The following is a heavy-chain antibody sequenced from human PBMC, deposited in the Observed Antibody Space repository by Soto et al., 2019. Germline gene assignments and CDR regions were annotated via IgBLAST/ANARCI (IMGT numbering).Heavy chain of an antibody. CDR3: AAALLGDGGGSEFYN. J-gene: IGHJ4*01. V-gene: IGHV3-15*07. CDR1: GFTFITAW. Sequence: GGSLRLSCAASGFTFITAWMNWVRQAPGKGLEWVGRIKSKNDGGTTDYAAPVKGRFTISRDESKNTVYLQMNSLRPENTALYYCAAALLGDGGGSEFYNWGQETPVPVSA. D-gene: IGHD2-21*01. CDR2: IKSKNDGGTT.